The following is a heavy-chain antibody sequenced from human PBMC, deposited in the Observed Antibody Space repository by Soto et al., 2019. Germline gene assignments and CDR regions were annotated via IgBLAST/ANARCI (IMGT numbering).Heavy chain of an antibody. Sequence: LRLSCAASGLDFSSDVMNWVRQAPGKGLEWVASIFGSGRTTYYADSVKGRFNISRDNSKNTLYLQLNSLRVEDTALYYCAKSQSGSFFAAFDLWGQGTMVTVSS. CDR3: AKSQSGSFFAAFDL. CDR1: GLDFSSDV. D-gene: IGHD1-26*01. J-gene: IGHJ3*01. V-gene: IGHV3-23*01. CDR2: IFGSGRTT.